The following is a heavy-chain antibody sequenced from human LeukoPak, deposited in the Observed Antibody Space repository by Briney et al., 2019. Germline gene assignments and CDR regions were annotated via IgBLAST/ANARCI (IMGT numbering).Heavy chain of an antibody. J-gene: IGHJ3*02. Sequence: GESLKISCKGSGYSFTSYWIGWVRQMPGKGLKWMGIIYPGDSDTRYSPSFQGQVTISADKSISTAYLQWSSLKASDTAMYYCASSAYYYDSSGYSPSAFDIWGQGTMVTVSS. CDR3: ASSAYYYDSSGYSPSAFDI. D-gene: IGHD3-22*01. CDR2: IYPGDSDT. V-gene: IGHV5-51*01. CDR1: GYSFTSYW.